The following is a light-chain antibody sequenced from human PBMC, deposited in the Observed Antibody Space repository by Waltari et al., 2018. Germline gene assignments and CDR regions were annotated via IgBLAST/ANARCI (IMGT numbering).Light chain of an antibody. V-gene: IGKV1-8*01. Sequence: AIRMTPFPSSFSASLGDRVTITCRASQHVSGYLAWYQQKPGQAPRLLIYAASTLQTGVPSRFSGSGSGTDFTLIISCLQAEDFAIYFCQQYYSDPLTFGGGTKVEIK. CDR3: QQYYSDPLT. CDR1: QHVSGY. CDR2: AAS. J-gene: IGKJ4*01.